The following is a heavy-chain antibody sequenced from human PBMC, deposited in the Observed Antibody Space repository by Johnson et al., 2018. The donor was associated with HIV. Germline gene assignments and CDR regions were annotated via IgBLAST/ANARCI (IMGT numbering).Heavy chain of an antibody. J-gene: IGHJ3*02. CDR2: IRYDGSNK. CDR3: ARDSVILVDGAFDI. V-gene: IGHV3-30*02. D-gene: IGHD2-15*01. CDR1: AFTFSSND. Sequence: QVQLVESGGGVVQPGGSLRLSCGASAFTFSSNDMKWVRQAPGKGLEWVAFIRYDGSNKYYTDSVKGRFTISRDSSKNTLYLQMNSLRAEDTAVYYCARDSVILVDGAFDIWGQGTMVTVSS.